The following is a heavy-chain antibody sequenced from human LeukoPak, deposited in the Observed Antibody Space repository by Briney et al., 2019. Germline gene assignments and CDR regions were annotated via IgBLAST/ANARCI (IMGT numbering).Heavy chain of an antibody. CDR2: IRSKAN. J-gene: IGHJ4*02. Sequence: GGSLRLSCAASGFTFSGSAIHWVRQASGKGLEWVGRIRSKANYVESVKGRFTISRDDSKNTAYLQMNSLRPEDTAIYYCAKLFESGTYNNFFHYWGQGTLVTVFS. D-gene: IGHD3-10*01. CDR3: AKLFESGTYNNFFHY. V-gene: IGHV3-73*01. CDR1: GFTFSGSA.